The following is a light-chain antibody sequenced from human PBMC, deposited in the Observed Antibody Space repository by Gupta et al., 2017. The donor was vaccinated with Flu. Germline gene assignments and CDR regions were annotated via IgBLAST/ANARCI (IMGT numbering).Light chain of an antibody. Sequence: EAVLTQSPATLSLSPGERATLSCRAGQSVSSRLAWYQKKSGQAPRLLIYDTSKRASGIPARFSGSGSGTDFTLTISSLQPEDFAVYYCQQRDNWPITFGQGTRLEI. J-gene: IGKJ5*01. CDR2: DTS. CDR1: QSVSSR. CDR3: QQRDNWPIT. V-gene: IGKV3-11*01.